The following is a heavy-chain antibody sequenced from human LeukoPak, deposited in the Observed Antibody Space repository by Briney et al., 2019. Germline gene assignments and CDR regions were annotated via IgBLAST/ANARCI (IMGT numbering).Heavy chain of an antibody. Sequence: PGGSLRLSCAASGFTFSNAWMSWVRQAPGKGLEWVGRIKSKTDGGTTDYAAPVKGRFTISRDDSKNTLYLQMNSLKTEDTAVYYCTTVLYDFWSGEDYWGQGTLVTVSS. D-gene: IGHD3-3*01. J-gene: IGHJ4*02. CDR1: GFTFSNAW. V-gene: IGHV3-15*01. CDR3: TTVLYDFWSGEDY. CDR2: IKSKTDGGTT.